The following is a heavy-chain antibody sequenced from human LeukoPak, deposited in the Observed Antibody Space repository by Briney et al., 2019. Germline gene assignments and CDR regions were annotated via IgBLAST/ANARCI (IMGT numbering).Heavy chain of an antibody. D-gene: IGHD6-19*01. CDR3: ARRGSGWHDTDFDY. CDR2: IYYSGST. V-gene: IGHV4-39*01. CDR1: GGSISSSSYY. J-gene: IGHJ4*02. Sequence: SETLSLTCTVSGGSISSSSYYWGWIRQPPGKGLEWIGSIYYSGSTYYNPSLKSRVTISVDTSKNQFSLKLSSVTAADTAVYYCARRGSGWHDTDFDYWGQGTLVTVSS.